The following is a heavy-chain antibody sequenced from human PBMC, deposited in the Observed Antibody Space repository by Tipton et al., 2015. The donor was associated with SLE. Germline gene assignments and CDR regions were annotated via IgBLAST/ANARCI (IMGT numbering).Heavy chain of an antibody. J-gene: IGHJ4*02. Sequence: LRLSCAASGFTFSDYYMSWIRQAPGKGLEWIGEINHSGSTNYNPSLKSRVTISVDTSKNQFSLKLSSVTAADTAVYYCAMGVGAYNYWGQGTLVTVSS. D-gene: IGHD1-26*01. CDR2: INHSGST. CDR1: GFTFSDYY. CDR3: AMGVGAYNY. V-gene: IGHV4-34*08.